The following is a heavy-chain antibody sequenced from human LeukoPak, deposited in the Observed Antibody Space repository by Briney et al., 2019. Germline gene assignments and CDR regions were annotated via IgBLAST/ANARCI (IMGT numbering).Heavy chain of an antibody. D-gene: IGHD6-19*01. CDR1: GGSISSFF. J-gene: IGHJ4*02. Sequence: SETLSLTCTVSGGSISSFFWSWIRQPPGKGLEWLGCIDYSGSTQYNPSLKSRVTISVDSSKNQFSLRLSSVTAADTAVYYCARVHSSGWETDYWGQGILVTVSS. CDR2: IDYSGST. CDR3: ARVHSSGWETDY. V-gene: IGHV4-59*01.